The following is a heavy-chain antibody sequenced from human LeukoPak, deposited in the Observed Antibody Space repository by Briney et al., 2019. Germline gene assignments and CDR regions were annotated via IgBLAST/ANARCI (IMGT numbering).Heavy chain of an antibody. J-gene: IGHJ3*02. D-gene: IGHD1-20*01. CDR1: GGSISSYY. V-gene: IGHV4-59*08. CDR2: IYYSGST. CDR3: ARHGGNWNDGDAFDI. Sequence: SETLSLTCTVSGGSISSYYWSWIRQPPGKGLEWIGYIYYSGSTNYNPSLKSRVTISVDTSKNQFSLKLSSVTAADTAVYYCARHGGNWNDGDAFDIWGQGTMVTVSS.